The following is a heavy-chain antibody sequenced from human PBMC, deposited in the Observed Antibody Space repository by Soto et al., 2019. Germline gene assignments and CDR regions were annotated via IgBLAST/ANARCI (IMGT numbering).Heavy chain of an antibody. V-gene: IGHV4-4*02. CDR3: ARVTSSWGLVSYFDY. Sequence: SETLSLTCAVSGGSISSSNWWSWVRQPPGKGLEWIGEIFHSGSTNYNPSLNSRVTISVDTSKNQFSLKLSSVTAADTAVYYCARVTSSWGLVSYFDYWGQGTLVTVSS. CDR1: GGSISSSNW. D-gene: IGHD6-13*01. J-gene: IGHJ4*02. CDR2: IFHSGST.